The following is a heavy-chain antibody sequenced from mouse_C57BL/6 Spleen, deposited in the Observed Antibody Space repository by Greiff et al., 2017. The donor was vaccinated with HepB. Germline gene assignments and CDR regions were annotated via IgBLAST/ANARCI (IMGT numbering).Heavy chain of an antibody. CDR1: GFTFSDYG. CDR2: ISSGSSTI. CDR3: ARQIYDYGSSPWFAY. D-gene: IGHD1-1*01. Sequence: EVKLVESGGGLVKPGGSLKLSCAASGFTFSDYGMHWVRQAPEKGLEWVAYISSGSSTIYYADTVKGRFTISRDNAKNTLFLQMTSLRSEDTAMYYCARQIYDYGSSPWFAYWGQGTLVTVSA. V-gene: IGHV5-17*01. J-gene: IGHJ3*01.